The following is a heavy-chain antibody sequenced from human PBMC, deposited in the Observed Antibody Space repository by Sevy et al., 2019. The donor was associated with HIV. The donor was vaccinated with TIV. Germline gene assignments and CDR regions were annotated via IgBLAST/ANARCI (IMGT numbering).Heavy chain of an antibody. CDR1: GGSISSGDYY. CDR3: ARERVATIPSYFDY. D-gene: IGHD5-12*01. J-gene: IGHJ4*02. Sequence: SETLSLTCTVSGGSISSGDYYWSWIRQPPGKGLEWIGYIYYSGSTYYNPSLKSRVTISVDTSKNQFSLKLSSVTAADTAVYYCARERVATIPSYFDYWGQGTLVTVSS. V-gene: IGHV4-30-4*01. CDR2: IYYSGST.